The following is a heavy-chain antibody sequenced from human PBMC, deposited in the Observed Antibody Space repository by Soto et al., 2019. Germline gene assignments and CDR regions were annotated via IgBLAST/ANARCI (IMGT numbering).Heavy chain of an antibody. V-gene: IGHV6-1*01. Sequence: SQTLSLTCAISGDSVSSNSAAWHWIRQSPSRGLEWLGRTYYRSKWYNDYEVSVKSRITINPDTSKNQFSLQLNSVTPEDTAVYYCARASTIAARLYYYYGMDVWGQGTTVTVSS. CDR3: ARASTIAARLYYYYGMDV. CDR1: GDSVSSNSAA. CDR2: TYYRSKWYN. J-gene: IGHJ6*02. D-gene: IGHD6-6*01.